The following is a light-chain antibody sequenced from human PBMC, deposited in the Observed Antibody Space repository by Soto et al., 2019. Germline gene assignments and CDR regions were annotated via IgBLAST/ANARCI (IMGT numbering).Light chain of an antibody. Sequence: DIVLTQSPGTLSLSPGERATFSCRASQSVNSNHLAWYQQKPGQAPRLLIYGASSRVTGIPDRFSGSGSGTDFTLTISRLEPEDFAVYFCQHYGGSPYTFGQGTKLEIK. CDR3: QHYGGSPYT. J-gene: IGKJ2*01. CDR1: QSVNSNH. CDR2: GAS. V-gene: IGKV3-20*01.